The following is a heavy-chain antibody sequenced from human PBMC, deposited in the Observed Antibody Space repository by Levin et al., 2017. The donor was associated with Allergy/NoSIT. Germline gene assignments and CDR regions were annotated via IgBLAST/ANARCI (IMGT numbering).Heavy chain of an antibody. CDR3: ATKRYYYDSGVLGWFDP. Sequence: PGESLKISCAASGFTFSNYWMSWVRQAPGKGLEWVANINQDGSAKHYVDSVKGRFTITRDNTKNSLYLQMNSLRAGDSAVYYCATKRYYYDSGVLGWFDPWGQGTLVTVSS. J-gene: IGHJ5*02. CDR1: GFTFSNYW. CDR2: INQDGSAK. V-gene: IGHV3-7*01. D-gene: IGHD3-22*01.